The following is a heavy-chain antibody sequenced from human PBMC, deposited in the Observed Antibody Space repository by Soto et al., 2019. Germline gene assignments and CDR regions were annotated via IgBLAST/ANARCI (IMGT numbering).Heavy chain of an antibody. J-gene: IGHJ3*01. V-gene: IGHV3-64D*06. CDR3: VKASEARYNSAKGFDV. D-gene: IGHD2-2*02. CDR2: ISSNGGST. CDR1: GFTFSNFA. Sequence: PGGSLRLSCSGSGFTFSNFAMHWVRQAPGKGLEYVSAISSNGGSTYYADSINGRFTIFRDNSENTLYLQMSSLRVEDTAFYYCVKASEARYNSAKGFDVCGQGTMVTVSS.